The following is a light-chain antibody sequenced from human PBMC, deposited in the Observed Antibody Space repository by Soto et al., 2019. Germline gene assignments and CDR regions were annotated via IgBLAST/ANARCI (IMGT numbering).Light chain of an antibody. J-gene: IGKJ1*01. CDR1: QSVGSN. V-gene: IGKV3-15*01. CDR2: GAS. CDR3: QQSNRWPSWT. Sequence: EIVRTQSPGTLSVSPGERATLSCRASQSVGSNLAWYQQKPGQAPRLLIYGASTRATGVAARFSGSGSGTDFTLTISSLQPEDSAVYYCQQSNRWPSWTFGRGTKVEIK.